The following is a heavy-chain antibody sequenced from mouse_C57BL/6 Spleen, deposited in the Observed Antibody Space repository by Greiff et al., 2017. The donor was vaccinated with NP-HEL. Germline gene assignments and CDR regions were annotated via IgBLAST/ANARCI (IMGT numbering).Heavy chain of an antibody. J-gene: IGHJ4*01. D-gene: IGHD2-5*01. CDR2: SYPRDGST. CDR3: SRAYYSNYAMDY. V-gene: IGHV1-85*01. Sequence: VQLQQSGPELVKPGASVKLSCKASGYTFTSYDINWVKQRPGQGLEWSGWSYPRDGSTKDNEKFKGKATLTVYTSSSTAYMELHSLTSEDSAVYFCSRAYYSNYAMDYWGQGTSVTVSS. CDR1: GYTFTSYD.